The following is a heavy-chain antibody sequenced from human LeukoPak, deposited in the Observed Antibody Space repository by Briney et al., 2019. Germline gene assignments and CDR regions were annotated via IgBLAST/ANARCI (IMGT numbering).Heavy chain of an antibody. Sequence: GASVKVSCKASGYTFTSYGISWVRQAPGQGLEWMGWISAYNGNTNYAQKLQGRVTMTTDTSTSTAYMELRSLRSDDTAVYYCARARGIAAAGQYFDYWGQGTLVTVSS. V-gene: IGHV1-18*01. D-gene: IGHD6-13*01. CDR2: ISAYNGNT. CDR1: GYTFTSYG. J-gene: IGHJ4*02. CDR3: ARARGIAAAGQYFDY.